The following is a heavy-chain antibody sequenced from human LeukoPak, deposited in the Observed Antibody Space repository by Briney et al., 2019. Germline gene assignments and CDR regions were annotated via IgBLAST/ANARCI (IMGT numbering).Heavy chain of an antibody. D-gene: IGHD3-10*01. CDR1: GFTFSTYG. CDR3: ARDSGFSGTQRGEY. Sequence: GGSLRLSCAASGFTFSTYGMHWVRQAPGKGLQWVAVISYDGSNKYYADSVKGRFTISRDNSKNTLYLQMNSLRAEDTAVYYCARDSGFSGTQRGEYWGQGTLVTVSS. J-gene: IGHJ4*02. CDR2: ISYDGSNK. V-gene: IGHV3-30*03.